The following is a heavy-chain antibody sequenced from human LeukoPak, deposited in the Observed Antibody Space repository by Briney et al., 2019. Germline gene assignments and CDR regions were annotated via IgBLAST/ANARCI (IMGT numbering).Heavy chain of an antibody. D-gene: IGHD4-17*01. J-gene: IGHJ4*02. CDR2: IYSGGST. CDR1: GFTVSSNY. Sequence: GGSLRLSCAASGFTVSSNYMSWVRQAPGKGLEWVSVIYSGGSTYYADSVKGRFTISRDNSKNTLYLQMNSLRAEDTAVYYCASVRDGYYFDYWGQGTLVTVSS. CDR3: ASVRDGYYFDY. V-gene: IGHV3-53*01.